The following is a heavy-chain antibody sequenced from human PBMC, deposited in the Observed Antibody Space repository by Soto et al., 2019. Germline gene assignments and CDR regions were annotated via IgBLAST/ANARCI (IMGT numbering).Heavy chain of an antibody. D-gene: IGHD3-10*01. CDR2: INAGNGNT. Sequence: ASVKVSCKASGYTFTSYDMHWVRQAPGQRLEWMGWINAGNGNTKYSQKFQGRVTITRDTSASKAYMELRSLRSDDTAVYYCARGVGSGSYYNQYNWFDPWGQGTLVTVSS. CDR1: GYTFTSYD. J-gene: IGHJ5*02. V-gene: IGHV1-3*01. CDR3: ARGVGSGSYYNQYNWFDP.